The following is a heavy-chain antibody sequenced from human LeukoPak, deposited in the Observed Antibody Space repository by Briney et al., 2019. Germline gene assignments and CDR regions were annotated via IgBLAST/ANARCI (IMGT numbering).Heavy chain of an antibody. CDR1: GFTFDDYG. J-gene: IGHJ6*02. CDR2: INWNGGSI. V-gene: IGHV3-20*04. CDR3: ARAMTDNYYYGMDV. Sequence: GGSLRLSCAASGFTFDDYGMSWVRQAPGKGLEWVSGINWNGGSIGHADSVKGRFTISRDNAKNSLYLQMNSPRAEDTALYYCARAMTDNYYYGMDVWGQGTTVTVSS. D-gene: IGHD2-21*02.